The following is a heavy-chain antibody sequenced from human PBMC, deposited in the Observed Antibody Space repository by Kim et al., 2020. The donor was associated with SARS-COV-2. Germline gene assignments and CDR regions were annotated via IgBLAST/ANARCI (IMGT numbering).Heavy chain of an antibody. V-gene: IGHV3-30*04. CDR2: ISYDGSNK. CDR1: GFTFSSYA. D-gene: IGHD6-13*01. J-gene: IGHJ4*02. Sequence: GGSLRLSCAASGFTFSSYALHWVRQAPGKGLEWVAVISYDGSNKYYADSVKGRFTISRDNSKNTLYLQMNSLRAEDTAVYYCARDQDSSRGSLPREYYVDYGGRGTLVTVSS. CDR3: ARDQDSSRGSLPREYYVDY.